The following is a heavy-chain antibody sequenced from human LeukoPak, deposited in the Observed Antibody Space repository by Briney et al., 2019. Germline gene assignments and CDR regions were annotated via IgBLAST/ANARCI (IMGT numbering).Heavy chain of an antibody. CDR2: ITGDGIDT. D-gene: IGHD3-22*01. CDR1: GFTFDDYT. Sequence: GGCLRLSCAASGFTFDDYTMHWVRQAPGKGLGWVSLITGDGIDTSYADSVKGRFTVSRDNSKNSLYLEMNSMRTEDTALYYYSNAVNYDSSGFLRYWGQGTLVTVSS. V-gene: IGHV3-43*02. CDR3: SNAVNYDSSGFLRY. J-gene: IGHJ4*02.